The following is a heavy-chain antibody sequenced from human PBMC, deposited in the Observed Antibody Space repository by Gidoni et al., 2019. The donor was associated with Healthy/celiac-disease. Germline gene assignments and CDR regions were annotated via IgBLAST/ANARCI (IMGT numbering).Heavy chain of an antibody. CDR1: GFTFSSYW. D-gene: IGHD6-13*01. CDR2: IKQDGSEK. CDR3: ARDGKAAGLDV. V-gene: IGHV3-7*01. Sequence: EVQLVESGGGWVQPGVSLRLSWAASGFTFSSYWMSWVRQAPGKGLEWVANIKQDGSEKYYVDSVKGRFTISRDNAKNSLYLQMNSLRAEDTAVYYCARDGKAAGLDVWGQGTTVTVSS. J-gene: IGHJ6*02.